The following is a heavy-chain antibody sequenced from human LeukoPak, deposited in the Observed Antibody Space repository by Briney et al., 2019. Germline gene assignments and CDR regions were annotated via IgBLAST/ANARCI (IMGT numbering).Heavy chain of an antibody. CDR3: AAVLGEYSSSGGYFDY. J-gene: IGHJ4*02. CDR2: FDPEDGET. CDR1: GYTLTELS. D-gene: IGHD6-6*01. V-gene: IGHV1-24*01. Sequence: ASVKVSCKVSGYTLTELSMHWVRQAPGKGLEWMGGFDPEDGETIYAQKFQGRVTMTEDTSTDTAYMELSSLRSEDTAVYYCAAVLGEYSSSGGYFDYWGQGTLVTVSS.